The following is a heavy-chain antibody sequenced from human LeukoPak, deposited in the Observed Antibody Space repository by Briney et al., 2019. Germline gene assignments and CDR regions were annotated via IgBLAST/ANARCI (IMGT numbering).Heavy chain of an antibody. J-gene: IGHJ4*02. CDR1: GGTFSSYA. CDR3: AREGYSSGDFDY. D-gene: IGHD6-19*01. Sequence: SVKVSCMASGGTFSSYAISWARQAPGQGLEWMGGIIPIFGTANYAQKFQGRVTITADESTSTAYMELSSLRSEDTAVYYCAREGYSSGDFDYWGQGTLVTVSS. V-gene: IGHV1-69*01. CDR2: IIPIFGTA.